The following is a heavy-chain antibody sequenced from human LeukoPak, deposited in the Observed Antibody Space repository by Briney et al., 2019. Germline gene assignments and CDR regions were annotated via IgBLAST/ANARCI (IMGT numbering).Heavy chain of an antibody. D-gene: IGHD6-6*01. J-gene: IGHJ6*03. CDR1: GFTFTSYS. V-gene: IGHV3-21*01. Sequence: GGSLRLPCAASGFTFTSYSMNWVRQAPGKGLEWVSSISGSSSFINYADSVKGRFTISRDNAKNSLFLQMNSLRAEDTAVYYCARDHPLAARPSYYMDVWGKGTTVTVSS. CDR2: ISGSSSFI. CDR3: ARDHPLAARPSYYMDV.